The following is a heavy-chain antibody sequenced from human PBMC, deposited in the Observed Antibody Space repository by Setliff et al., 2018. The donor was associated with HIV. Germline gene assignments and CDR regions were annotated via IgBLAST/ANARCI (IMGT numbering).Heavy chain of an antibody. CDR2: MNPNSGNT. CDR3: ASGKGVRGVIITGGLDV. J-gene: IGHJ6*04. V-gene: IGHV1-8*02. CDR1: GYTFTSYD. Sequence: GASVKVSCKASGYTFTSYDINWVRQATGQGLEWMGWMNPNSGNTGYAQKFQGRLTMTRNTSISTAYMELRSLRSDDTAVYYCASGKGVRGVIITGGLDVWGKGTTVTVSS. D-gene: IGHD3-10*01.